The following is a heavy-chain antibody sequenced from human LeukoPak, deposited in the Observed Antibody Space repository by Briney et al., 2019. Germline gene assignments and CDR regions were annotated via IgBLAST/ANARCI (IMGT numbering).Heavy chain of an antibody. Sequence: GSGPALVKPTQTLTLTCTFSGFSIRPSGMRVSWIPHPPGKALEWLARIDWDDDKFYSTSLKTRLTISKDTSKNQVVLTMTNMDPVDTATYYCARTRGYSYGFAFDMWGQGTMVTVSS. CDR1: GFSIRPSGMR. J-gene: IGHJ3*02. CDR3: ARTRGYSYGFAFDM. D-gene: IGHD5-18*01. CDR2: IDWDDDK. V-gene: IGHV2-70*04.